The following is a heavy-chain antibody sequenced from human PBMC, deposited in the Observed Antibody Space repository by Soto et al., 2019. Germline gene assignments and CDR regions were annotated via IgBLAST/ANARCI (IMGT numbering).Heavy chain of an antibody. CDR3: ARDRGGTSLDY. Sequence: GESLKISCAASGFTFSSYSMNWVRQAPGKGLEWVSYISSSSSTIYYADSVKGRFTISRDNAKNSLYLQMKSLGAEDTAVYYCARDRGGTSLDYWGQGTLVTVSS. CDR2: ISSSSSTI. CDR1: GFTFSSYS. D-gene: IGHD5-12*01. V-gene: IGHV3-48*01. J-gene: IGHJ4*02.